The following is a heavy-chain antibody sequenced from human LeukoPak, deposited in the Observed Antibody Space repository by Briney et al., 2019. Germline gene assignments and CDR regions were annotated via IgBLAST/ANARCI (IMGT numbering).Heavy chain of an antibody. J-gene: IGHJ3*02. CDR3: ARGHPIPKGLRYFLGGNAFDI. CDR1: GYSFTSYW. V-gene: IGHV5-51*01. D-gene: IGHD3-9*01. Sequence: GESLKISCKGSGYSFTSYWIGWARQMPGKGLEWMGIIYPGDSDTRYSPSFQGQVTISADKSISTAYLQWSSLKASDTAMYYCARGHPIPKGLRYFLGGNAFDIWGQGTMVTVSS. CDR2: IYPGDSDT.